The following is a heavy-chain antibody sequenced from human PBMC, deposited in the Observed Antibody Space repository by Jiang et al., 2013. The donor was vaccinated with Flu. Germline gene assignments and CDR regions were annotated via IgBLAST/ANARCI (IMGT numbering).Heavy chain of an antibody. V-gene: IGHV3-33*03. Sequence: VQLVESGGGVVQPGKSLRLSCAASGFIFSDYDMHWVRQAPGKGLEWVSVIYYDGADKYYADSVKGRFTISRDNSENTLYLQMNSLRAEDTAVYYCARGVTSLAAISLDDGFDIWGQGTMVTISS. J-gene: IGHJ3*02. CDR2: IYYDGADK. D-gene: IGHD2-2*01. CDR3: ARGVTSLAAISLDDGFDI. CDR1: GFIFSDYD.